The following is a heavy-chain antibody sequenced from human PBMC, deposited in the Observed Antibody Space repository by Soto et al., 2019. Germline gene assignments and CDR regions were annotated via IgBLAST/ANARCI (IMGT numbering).Heavy chain of an antibody. CDR3: AGDFLNRGSYESYYGMDV. CDR2: ISSSGSTI. V-gene: IGHV3-11*01. D-gene: IGHD1-26*01. J-gene: IGHJ6*02. Sequence: GGSLRLSCAASGFTFSDYYMSWIRQAPGKGLEWVSYISSSGSTIYYADSVKGRFTISRDNAKNSLYLQMNSLRAEDTAVYYCAGDFLNRGSYESYYGMDVWGQGTTVTVSS. CDR1: GFTFSDYY.